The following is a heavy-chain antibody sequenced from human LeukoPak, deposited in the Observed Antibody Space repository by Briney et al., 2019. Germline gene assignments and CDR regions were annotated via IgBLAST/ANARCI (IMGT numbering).Heavy chain of an antibody. Sequence: SETLSLTCAISGYSISSGYYWGWIRQPPGKGLKWIGSIYHSGSTYYNPSLKSRVTISVDTSKNQFSLKLSSVTAADTAVYYCARLGDIVVVPAVYFDYWGQGTLVTVSS. V-gene: IGHV4-38-2*01. CDR1: GYSISSGYY. CDR2: IYHSGST. D-gene: IGHD2-2*01. J-gene: IGHJ4*02. CDR3: ARLGDIVVVPAVYFDY.